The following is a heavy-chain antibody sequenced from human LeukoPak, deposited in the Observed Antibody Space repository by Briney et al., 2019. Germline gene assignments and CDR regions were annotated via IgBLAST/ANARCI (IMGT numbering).Heavy chain of an antibody. V-gene: IGHV1-2*02. CDR1: GYTFTGYY. CDR3: ARDRSPAPGRSYGRGHFDY. Sequence: ASVKVSCKASGYTFTGYYMHWVRQAPGQGLEWMGWINPNSGGTNYAQKFQGRVTMTRDTSISTAYMELSRLRSDDTAVYYCARDRSPAPGRSYGRGHFDYWGQGTLVTVSS. CDR2: INPNSGGT. D-gene: IGHD5-18*01. J-gene: IGHJ4*02.